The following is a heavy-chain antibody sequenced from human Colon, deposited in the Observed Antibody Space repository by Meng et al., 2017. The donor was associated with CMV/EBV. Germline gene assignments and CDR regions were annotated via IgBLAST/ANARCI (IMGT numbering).Heavy chain of an antibody. J-gene: IGHJ4*02. CDR1: GFTFVSYT. CDR3: AKRSGPGTPFDY. CDR2: ISSYGDIT. V-gene: IGHV3-23*01. Sequence: SCVASGFTFVSYTMTWVRQAPGKGLEWVSLISSYGDITYYTDSVKGRFTISRDNSKNTLYLQMNSLRAEDTAVYYCAKRSGPGTPFDYRGQGTLVTVSS. D-gene: IGHD2-15*01.